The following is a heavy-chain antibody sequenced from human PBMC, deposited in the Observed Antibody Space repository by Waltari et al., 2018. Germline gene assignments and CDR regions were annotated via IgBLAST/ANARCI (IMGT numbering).Heavy chain of an antibody. J-gene: IGHJ5*02. Sequence: QVQLQESGPGLVKPSETLSLTCTVSGGSISSYYWSWIRQPPGKGLEWIGYIYYSGSTIYNPSLKSRVTISVDTSKNQFSLKLSSVTAADTAVYYCARARSFVVVPAAREPFWFDPWGQGTLVTVSS. D-gene: IGHD2-2*01. CDR1: GGSISSYY. CDR2: IYYSGST. CDR3: ARARSFVVVPAAREPFWFDP. V-gene: IGHV4-59*01.